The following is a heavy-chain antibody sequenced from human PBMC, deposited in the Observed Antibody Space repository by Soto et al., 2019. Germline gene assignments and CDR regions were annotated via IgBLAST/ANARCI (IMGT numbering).Heavy chain of an antibody. D-gene: IGHD3-10*01. J-gene: IGHJ4*02. CDR3: ARDFYYYGSGTMGGYFDY. Sequence: GSLRLSCVASGITVSSNYMSWVRQAPGKGLEWVSVIYSGGSTYYADSVKGRFTISRDNSKNTLYLQMNSLRAEDTAVYYCARDFYYYGSGTMGGYFDYWGQGTLVTVSS. CDR1: GITVSSNY. V-gene: IGHV3-66*01. CDR2: IYSGGST.